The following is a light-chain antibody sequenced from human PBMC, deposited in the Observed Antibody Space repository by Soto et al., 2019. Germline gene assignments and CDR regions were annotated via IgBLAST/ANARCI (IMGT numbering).Light chain of an antibody. CDR2: RNN. J-gene: IGLJ1*01. Sequence: QSVLTQPPSASGTPGQRVTISCSGSSSNIGSNYVYWYQQLPGTAPKLLIYRNNQRPSWVPDRFSGSKSGTSASLAISGLRSEDEADYYCAAWDDSLSGLYVFGTGTKLTVL. CDR3: AAWDDSLSGLYV. V-gene: IGLV1-47*01. CDR1: SSNIGSNY.